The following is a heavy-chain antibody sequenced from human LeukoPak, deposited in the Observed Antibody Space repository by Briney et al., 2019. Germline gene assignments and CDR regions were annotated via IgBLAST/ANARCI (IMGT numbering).Heavy chain of an antibody. CDR1: GFTFSSYL. D-gene: IGHD1-14*01. Sequence: GGSLRLSCAASGFTFSSYLMSWVRQAPGKGLEWVANIKQDGSEKYYVDSVKGRFTISRDNAKNSLYLQMNSLRAEDTALYYCARHNPLWGYWGQGTLVTVSS. V-gene: IGHV3-7*04. J-gene: IGHJ4*02. CDR2: IKQDGSEK. CDR3: ARHNPLWGY.